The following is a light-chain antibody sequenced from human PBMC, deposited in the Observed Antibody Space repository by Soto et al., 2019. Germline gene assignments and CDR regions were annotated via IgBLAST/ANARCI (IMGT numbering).Light chain of an antibody. V-gene: IGKV1-39*01. J-gene: IGKJ2*02. CDR2: AAS. CDR3: QQSYSAPCT. Sequence: TQSPGTLSLSPGERATLSCRASQTISNRLLAWYQQKPGKAPKLLIYAASSLQSGVPSRFSGSESGTDFTLTISSLQPEDFATYYCQQSYSAPCTFGQGTKLEIK. CDR1: QTISNR.